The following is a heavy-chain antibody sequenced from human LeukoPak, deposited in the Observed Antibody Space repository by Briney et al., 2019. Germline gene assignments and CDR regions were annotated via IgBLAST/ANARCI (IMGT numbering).Heavy chain of an antibody. Sequence: SETLSLTCTVSGGSISSSSYYWGWIRQPPGKGLEWIGSIYYSGSTYYNPSLKSRVTISVDTSKNQFSLKLSSVTAADTAVYYCARHIRAIAAAALGNYYFDYWGQGTLVTVSS. V-gene: IGHV4-39*01. CDR1: GGSISSSSYY. D-gene: IGHD6-13*01. CDR2: IYYSGST. CDR3: ARHIRAIAAAALGNYYFDY. J-gene: IGHJ4*02.